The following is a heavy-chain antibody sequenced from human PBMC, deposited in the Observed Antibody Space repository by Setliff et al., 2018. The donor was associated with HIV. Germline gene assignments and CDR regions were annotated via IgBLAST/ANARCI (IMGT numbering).Heavy chain of an antibody. Sequence: PSETLSLTCTVSGGSISSGSYYWSWIRQPAGKGLEWIGRIYTSGSTNYNPSLKSRVTMSVDTYKNQFSLKVSYVTAADTAVYYCARAYFGSGIYYWGQGTLVTVSS. D-gene: IGHD3-10*01. CDR2: IYTSGST. CDR1: GGSISSGSYY. CDR3: ARAYFGSGIYY. J-gene: IGHJ4*02. V-gene: IGHV4-61*02.